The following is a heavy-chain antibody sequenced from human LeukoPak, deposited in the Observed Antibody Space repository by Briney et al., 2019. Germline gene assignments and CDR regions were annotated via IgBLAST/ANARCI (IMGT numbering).Heavy chain of an antibody. CDR3: AKDQSSWGYPISFDY. V-gene: IGHV3-30*02. Sequence: GGSLRLSCAASGFTLSHYGMHWVRQAPGKGLEWVAFIRYDGSNKNYADSVTGRFTISRDNSKNTLYLQLNSLRAEDMAVYYCAKDQSSWGYPISFDYWGQGTLVTVSS. J-gene: IGHJ4*02. CDR2: IRYDGSNK. CDR1: GFTLSHYG. D-gene: IGHD5-18*01.